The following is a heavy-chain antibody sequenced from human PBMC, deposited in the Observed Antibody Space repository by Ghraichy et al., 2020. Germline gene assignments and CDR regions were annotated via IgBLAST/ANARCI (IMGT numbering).Heavy chain of an antibody. J-gene: IGHJ4*02. Sequence: GESLNISCAASGFTFSSYSMNWVRQAPGKGLEWVSSISNSSSYIYYADSVKGRFTISRDNAKNSLYLQMNSLRAEDTAVYYCARGYSNYEFPFDYWGQGTLVTVSS. CDR2: ISNSSSYI. CDR3: ARGYSNYEFPFDY. V-gene: IGHV3-21*01. D-gene: IGHD4-11*01. CDR1: GFTFSSYS.